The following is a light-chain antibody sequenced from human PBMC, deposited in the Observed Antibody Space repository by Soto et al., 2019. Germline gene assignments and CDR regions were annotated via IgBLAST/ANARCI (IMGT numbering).Light chain of an antibody. Sequence: AIQMTQSPSSLSASVGDRVTITCRAGQDIKKELGWYQQKPGKAPNVLIYAASTLLSGVPSRFSGSGSGTDFTLSISSLQPEVFATYYCLQDHNYPRTFGPHTRVEI. CDR1: QDIKKE. V-gene: IGKV1-6*01. J-gene: IGKJ1*01. CDR2: AAS. CDR3: LQDHNYPRT.